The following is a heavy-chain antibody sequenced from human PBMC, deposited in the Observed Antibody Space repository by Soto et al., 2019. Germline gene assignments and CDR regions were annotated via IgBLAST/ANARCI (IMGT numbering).Heavy chain of an antibody. CDR1: GFTFSSYS. Sequence: KTGGSLRLSCAASGFTFSSYSMNWVRQAPGKGLEWVSSIGSSSSYIYYADSVKGRFTISRDNAKNSLYLQMNSLRAEDTAVYYCARGSSGWHQGDYFDYWGQGTLVTVSS. CDR2: IGSSSSYI. D-gene: IGHD6-19*01. V-gene: IGHV3-21*01. J-gene: IGHJ4*02. CDR3: ARGSSGWHQGDYFDY.